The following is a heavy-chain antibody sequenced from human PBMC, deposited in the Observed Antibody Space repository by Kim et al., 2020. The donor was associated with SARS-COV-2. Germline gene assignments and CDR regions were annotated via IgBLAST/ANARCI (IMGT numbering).Heavy chain of an antibody. CDR1: GYSFTSYW. CDR2: IYPGDSDT. CDR3: SRLGGGSTVDAFHI. V-gene: IGHV5-51*01. Sequence: GESLKISCKGSGYSFTSYWIAWVRQMPGKGLEWMGIIYPGDSDTRYSPSFQGQVTISADKSSTTAYLQWSSLKASDTAIYYWSRLGGGSTVDAFHIWGQGTMFTVSS. D-gene: IGHD3-16*01. J-gene: IGHJ3*02.